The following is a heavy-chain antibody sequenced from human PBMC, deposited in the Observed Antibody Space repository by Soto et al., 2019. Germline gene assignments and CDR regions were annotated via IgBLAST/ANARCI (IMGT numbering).Heavy chain of an antibody. CDR2: IYTDGSST. CDR3: ARDQARAWSFQLDF. D-gene: IGHD6-6*01. CDR1: GFTFRRYW. Sequence: HPVGSLRLSCAASGFTFRRYWMYWVRQAPGKGLVWVARIYTDGSSTSYADSVKGRFTISRDNAENMLYLQMDSLRAEDTGVYFCARDQARAWSFQLDFRGRGTLVTVSS. V-gene: IGHV3-74*01. J-gene: IGHJ4*02.